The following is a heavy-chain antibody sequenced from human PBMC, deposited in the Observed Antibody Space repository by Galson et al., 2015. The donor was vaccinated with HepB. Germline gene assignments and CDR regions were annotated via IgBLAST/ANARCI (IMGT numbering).Heavy chain of an antibody. CDR2: IYWDDDK. Sequence: PALVKPTQTLTLTCTFSGFSLSTSGVGVGWIRQPPGKALEWLALIYWDDDKRYSPSLKSRLTITKDTSKNQVVLTMTNMDPVDTATYYCAHMVDCSSTSCQTVDYWGQGTLVTVSS. V-gene: IGHV2-5*02. CDR3: AHMVDCSSTSCQTVDY. J-gene: IGHJ4*02. D-gene: IGHD2-2*01. CDR1: GFSLSTSGVG.